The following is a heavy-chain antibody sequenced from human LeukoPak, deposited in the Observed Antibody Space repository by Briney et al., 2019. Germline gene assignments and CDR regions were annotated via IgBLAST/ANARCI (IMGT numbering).Heavy chain of an antibody. V-gene: IGHV3-23*01. D-gene: IGHD3-22*01. J-gene: IGHJ4*02. CDR2: IFGSGGKT. Sequence: GGSLRLSCAASGLRFSGYAMSWVRQAPGKGLEWVSAIFGSGGKTDYADSVKGRFTISGDNSKNTLYLQMNSLRAEDSAVYYCAKDMSRGDYLGRFDYWGQGTLGTVSS. CDR3: AKDMSRGDYLGRFDY. CDR1: GLRFSGYA.